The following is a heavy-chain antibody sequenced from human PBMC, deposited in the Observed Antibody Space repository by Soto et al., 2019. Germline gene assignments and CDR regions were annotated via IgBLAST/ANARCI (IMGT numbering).Heavy chain of an antibody. CDR1: GDTFTNYD. Sequence: QVQLVQSGAEVKKPGASVKVSCKASGDTFTNYDIKWVRQATGQGLEWMGWMNPNSGNTGYAQKFQGRVTMTRNTSISKAYLELSSQGSVNTAVYYCATGRNGMDVWVQGTTATVAS. CDR2: MNPNSGNT. V-gene: IGHV1-8*01. J-gene: IGHJ6*02. CDR3: ATGRNGMDV.